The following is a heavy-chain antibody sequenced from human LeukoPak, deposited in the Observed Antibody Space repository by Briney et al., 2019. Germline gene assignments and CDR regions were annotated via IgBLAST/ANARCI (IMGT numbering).Heavy chain of an antibody. V-gene: IGHV3-21*01. D-gene: IGHD2-2*01. Sequence: PGGSLRLSCAASGFTFSSYSMNWVRQAPGKGLEWVSSISSSSSYIYYADSVKGRFTISRDNAKNSLYLQMNSLRAEDTAVYYCARDYCSSTSCYLDYYYYYGMDVWGQGTTVTVSS. CDR1: GFTFSSYS. CDR2: ISSSSSYI. CDR3: ARDYCSSTSCYLDYYYYYGMDV. J-gene: IGHJ6*02.